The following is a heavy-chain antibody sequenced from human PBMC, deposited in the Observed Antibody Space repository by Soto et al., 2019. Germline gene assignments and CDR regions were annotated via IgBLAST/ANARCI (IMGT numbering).Heavy chain of an antibody. CDR1: GYTFTSYA. CDR2: INAGNGNT. V-gene: IGHV1-3*01. Sequence: GASVKVSCKASGYTFTSYAMHWVRQAPGQRLEWMGWINAGNGNTKYSQKFQGRVTITRDTSASTAYMELSSLRSEDMAVYYCASSYSSSTSFDYWGQGTLVTVSS. D-gene: IGHD6-6*01. CDR3: ASSYSSSTSFDY. J-gene: IGHJ4*02.